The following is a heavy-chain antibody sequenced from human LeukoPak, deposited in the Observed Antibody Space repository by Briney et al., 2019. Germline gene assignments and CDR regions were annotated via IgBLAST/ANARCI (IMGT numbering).Heavy chain of an antibody. V-gene: IGHV1-69*05. CDR2: IIPIFATA. Sequence: GASVKVSCKASGGTFSSYAISWVRQAPGQGLEWMGRIIPIFATANYAQKFQGRVTITTDESTSTAYMELSSLRAEDTAVYYCARDYTAMVTSRIEPCRDWGQGTLVTVSS. CDR3: ARDYTAMVTSRIEPCRD. J-gene: IGHJ4*02. CDR1: GGTFSSYA. D-gene: IGHD5-18*01.